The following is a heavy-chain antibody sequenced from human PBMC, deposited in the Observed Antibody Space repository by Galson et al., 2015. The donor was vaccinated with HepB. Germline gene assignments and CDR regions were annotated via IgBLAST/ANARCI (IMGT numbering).Heavy chain of an antibody. CDR3: ARGNGLQD. CDR1: GYSFTSYG. D-gene: IGHD2-15*01. V-gene: IGHV1-18*01. CDR2: ISPYNGNT. J-gene: IGHJ4*02. Sequence: SVKASCKASGYSFTSYGITWVRQAPGQGLEWMGWISPYNGNTKYAQKLQGRFTMITDTSTTTAYMELRSLTSDDTAVYYCARGNGLQDWGQGTLVTVAS.